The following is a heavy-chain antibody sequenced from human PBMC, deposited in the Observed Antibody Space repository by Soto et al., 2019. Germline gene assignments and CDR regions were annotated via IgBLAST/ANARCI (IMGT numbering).Heavy chain of an antibody. CDR2: IYYSGST. D-gene: IGHD4-17*01. Sequence: SETLSLTCTVSGGSISSYYWSWIRQPPGKGLEWIRYIYYSGSTNYNPSLKSRVTISVDTSKSQFSLKLSSVTAADTAVYYCARGGGIYGDYSFDYWGQGTLVTVSS. CDR1: GGSISSYY. J-gene: IGHJ4*02. CDR3: ARGGGIYGDYSFDY. V-gene: IGHV4-59*01.